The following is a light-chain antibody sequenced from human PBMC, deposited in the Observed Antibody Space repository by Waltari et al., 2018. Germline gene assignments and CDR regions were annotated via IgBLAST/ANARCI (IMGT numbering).Light chain of an antibody. V-gene: IGLV2-14*03. CDR2: DGT. Sequence: QSALTQPASVSGSPGRTIAISCPGHSSHVGGSHCFSWYQQHPGKAPKLIIYDGTNRPSGVSDRFSGSKSGNTASLTISGLQADDEADYYCSSYRSSSFYVFGSGTKVTVL. CDR1: SSHVGGSHC. J-gene: IGLJ1*01. CDR3: SSYRSSSFYV.